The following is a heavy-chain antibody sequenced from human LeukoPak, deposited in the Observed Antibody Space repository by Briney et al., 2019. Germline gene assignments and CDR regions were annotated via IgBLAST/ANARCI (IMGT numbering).Heavy chain of an antibody. Sequence: GGSLRLSCAAPGFSLSSYWMTWVRQAPGKGLEWVANIKQDGSEKNYVDSVKGRFTISRDNSKNTLYLQMKSLRAEDTAVYYCAKNGVWSGYFSHYYYYYMDVWGKGTTVTVSS. CDR2: IKQDGSEK. V-gene: IGHV3-7*03. D-gene: IGHD3-3*01. CDR3: AKNGVWSGYFSHYYYYYMDV. J-gene: IGHJ6*03. CDR1: GFSLSSYW.